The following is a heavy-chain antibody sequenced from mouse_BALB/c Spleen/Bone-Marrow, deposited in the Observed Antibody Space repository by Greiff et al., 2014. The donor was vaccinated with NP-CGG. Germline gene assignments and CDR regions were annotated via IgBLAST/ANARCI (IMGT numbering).Heavy chain of an antibody. J-gene: IGHJ3*01. CDR2: IDPANGNT. CDR1: GFNIKDTY. CDR3: AIYYYGSSGFAY. Sequence: EVQLQQSGVELVKPGASVKLSCTASGFNIKDTYMHWVKQRPEQGLEWIGRIDPANGNTKYDPKFQGKATITADTASNTAYLQLSSLTSEDTAVYHCAIYYYGSSGFAYWGQGTLVTVSA. D-gene: IGHD1-1*01. V-gene: IGHV14-3*02.